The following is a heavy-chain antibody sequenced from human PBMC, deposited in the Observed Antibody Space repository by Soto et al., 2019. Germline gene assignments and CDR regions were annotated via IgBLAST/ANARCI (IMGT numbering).Heavy chain of an antibody. D-gene: IGHD2-15*01. V-gene: IGHV3-30-3*01. CDR2: ISYDGSNK. CDR1: GFTFSSYA. CDR3: ARDNSVASGWFDP. Sequence: VQLVESGGGVVQPGRSLRLSCAASGFTFSSYAMHWVRQAPGKGLEWVAVISYDGSNKYYADSVKGRFTISRDNSKNTLYLQMNSLRAEDTAVYYCARDNSVASGWFDPWGQGTLVTVSS. J-gene: IGHJ5*02.